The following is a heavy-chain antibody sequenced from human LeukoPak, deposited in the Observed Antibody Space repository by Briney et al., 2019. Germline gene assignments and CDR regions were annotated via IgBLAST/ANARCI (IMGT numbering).Heavy chain of an antibody. V-gene: IGHV1-69*04. Sequence: SVKVSCKASGGTFISYAISWVRQAPGQGLEWMGRIIPILGIANYAQKFQGRVTITADKSTSTAYMELSSLRSEDTAVYYCARSTAAAGIDYWGQGTLVTVSS. CDR1: GGTFISYA. CDR3: ARSTAAAGIDY. D-gene: IGHD6-13*01. J-gene: IGHJ4*02. CDR2: IIPILGIA.